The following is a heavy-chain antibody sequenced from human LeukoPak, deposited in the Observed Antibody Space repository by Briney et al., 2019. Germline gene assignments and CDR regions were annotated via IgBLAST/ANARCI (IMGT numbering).Heavy chain of an antibody. CDR2: IDSSGSYT. CDR3: AKISTVTDNFGH. D-gene: IGHD4-17*01. V-gene: IGHV3-23*01. Sequence: GGSLRHSCAASGFAFGNYAMGWVRQAPGKGLEWVSSIDSSGSYTPSADSVKGRFTISRDNFENTLYLQMNSLRAEDTAVYFCAKISTVTDNFGHWGQGTLVTVSS. J-gene: IGHJ4*02. CDR1: GFAFGNYA.